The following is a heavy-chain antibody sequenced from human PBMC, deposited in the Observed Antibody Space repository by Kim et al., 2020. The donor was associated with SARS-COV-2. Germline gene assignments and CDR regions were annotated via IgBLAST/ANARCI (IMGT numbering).Heavy chain of an antibody. V-gene: IGHV4-39*01. J-gene: IGHJ4*02. D-gene: IGHD3-16*01. CDR3: ARRTEAGGYFDF. CDR2: T. Sequence: TYYNPCLKSRVTISVDTSRNQFSLKLASVTAADPAVYYCARRTEAGGYFDFWGQGSPVTVAS.